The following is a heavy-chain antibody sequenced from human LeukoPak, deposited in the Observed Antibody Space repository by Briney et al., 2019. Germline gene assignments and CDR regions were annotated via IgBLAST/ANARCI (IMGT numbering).Heavy chain of an antibody. D-gene: IGHD3-9*01. Sequence: GGSLRLSCAASGFTFSSYAMHWVRQAPGKGLEWVAVISYDGSNKYYADSVKGRFTISRDNSKNTPYLQMNSLRAEDTAVYYCARDRPSPVLRYFDWLLDYWGQGTLVTVSS. J-gene: IGHJ4*02. CDR1: GFTFSSYA. CDR3: ARDRPSPVLRYFDWLLDY. CDR2: ISYDGSNK. V-gene: IGHV3-30-3*01.